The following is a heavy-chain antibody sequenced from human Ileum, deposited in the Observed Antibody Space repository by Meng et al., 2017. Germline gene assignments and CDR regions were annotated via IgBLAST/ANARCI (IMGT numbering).Heavy chain of an antibody. J-gene: IGHJ1*01. Sequence: GESLKLSCAASGFTFSSYVVHWVRQAPGKGLAWVAVISQHEDIKDYADSVNGRFAISRDNSENTMYLQMNSLRTDDTALYYCARAGPCSSTDCYRFFQHWGQGTMVTVSS. CDR2: ISQHEDIK. CDR1: GFTFSSYV. CDR3: ARAGPCSSTDCYRFFQH. D-gene: IGHD2-2*01. V-gene: IGHV3-30*09.